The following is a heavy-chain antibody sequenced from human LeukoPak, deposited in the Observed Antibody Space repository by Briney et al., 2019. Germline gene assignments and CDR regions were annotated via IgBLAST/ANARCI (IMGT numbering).Heavy chain of an antibody. D-gene: IGHD2-2*01. V-gene: IGHV4-59*13. J-gene: IGHJ4*02. CDR1: GGSISSYY. CDR2: IYYSGST. CDR3: AREEEGCSSTSCYHYFDY. Sequence: SETLSLTCTVSGGSISSYYWSWIRQPPGKGLEWIGYIYYSGSTNYNPSLKSRVTISVDTSKNQFSLKLSSVTAADAGVYYCAREEEGCSSTSCYHYFDYWGQGTLVTVSS.